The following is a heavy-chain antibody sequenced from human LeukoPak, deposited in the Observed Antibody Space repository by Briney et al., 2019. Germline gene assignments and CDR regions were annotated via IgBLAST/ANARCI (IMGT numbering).Heavy chain of an antibody. J-gene: IGHJ4*02. Sequence: GGSLRLSCAASGFTFSSYSMNWVRQAPGKGLEWVSAISGSGGSTYYADSVKGRFTISRDNSKNTLYLQMNSLRAEDTAVYYCAREASGYSYRPHYFDYWGQGTLVTVSS. V-gene: IGHV3-23*01. CDR2: ISGSGGST. CDR1: GFTFSSYS. D-gene: IGHD5-18*01. CDR3: AREASGYSYRPHYFDY.